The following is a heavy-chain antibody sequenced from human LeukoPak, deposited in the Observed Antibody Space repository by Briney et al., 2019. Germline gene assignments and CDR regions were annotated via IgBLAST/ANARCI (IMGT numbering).Heavy chain of an antibody. J-gene: IGHJ4*02. CDR2: ISSSGSTI. V-gene: IGHV3-11*04. D-gene: IGHD6-19*01. CDR1: GFTFSDYC. CDR3: ARDQEAVAGRAFDY. Sequence: GGSLRLSCAASGFTFSDYCMSWIRQAPGKGLEWVSYISSSGSTIYYADSVKGRFTISRDNAKNSLYLQMSSLRAEDTAVYYCARDQEAVAGRAFDYWGQGTLVTVSS.